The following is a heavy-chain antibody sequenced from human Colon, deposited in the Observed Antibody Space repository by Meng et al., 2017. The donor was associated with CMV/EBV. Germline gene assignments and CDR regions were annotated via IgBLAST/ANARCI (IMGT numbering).Heavy chain of an antibody. CDR2: IYYKGGNGGT. V-gene: IGHV4-59*01. D-gene: IGHD1-14*01. Sequence: QGRLRESGPGLLKPSVTLSLTCMFSGGSTSGYYWNWIRQSPGKGLDWIGYIYYKGGNGGTYYNPSLKSRVTMSVDTSKNQFSLKMTSVTAADTAVYYCVRDKSNRLDFWGQGTLVTVSS. CDR1: GGSTSGYY. CDR3: VRDKSNRLDF. J-gene: IGHJ4*02.